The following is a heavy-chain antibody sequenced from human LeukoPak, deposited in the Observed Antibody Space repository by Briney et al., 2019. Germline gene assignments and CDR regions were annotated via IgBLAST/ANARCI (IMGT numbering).Heavy chain of an antibody. CDR2: FDPEDGET. J-gene: IGHJ4*02. CDR3: ATAPLSYSYFDY. CDR1: GYTLTELS. V-gene: IGHV1-24*01. D-gene: IGHD1-26*01. Sequence: ASVKVSCKVSGYTLTELSMHWVRQAPGKGLEWMGGFDPEDGETIYAQKFQGRVTMTEDTSTDTAYMELSSLRSEDTAVYCCATAPLSYSYFDYWGQGTLVTVSS.